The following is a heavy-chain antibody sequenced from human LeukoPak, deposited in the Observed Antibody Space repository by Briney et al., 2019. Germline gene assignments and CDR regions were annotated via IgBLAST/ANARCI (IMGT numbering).Heavy chain of an antibody. J-gene: IGHJ4*02. CDR1: DGSISNYF. Sequence: PSETLSLTCTVSDGSISNYFWSWIRQRPGKGLEWIGYIYYSGSTNYNPSLKSRVTISVDTSKNQFFLKLSSVTAADTAVYYCARSHAGYETEFYFDSWGQGTLVTVSS. CDR3: ARSHAGYETEFYFDS. V-gene: IGHV4-59*08. D-gene: IGHD5-12*01. CDR2: IYYSGST.